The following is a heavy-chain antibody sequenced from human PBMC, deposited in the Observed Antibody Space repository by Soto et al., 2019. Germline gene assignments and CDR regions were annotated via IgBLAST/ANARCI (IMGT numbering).Heavy chain of an antibody. Sequence: QVQLVESGGGVVQPGRSLRLSCAASGFTFSSYAMHWVRQAPGKGLEWVAVISYDGSNKYYADSVKGRFTISRDNYKNTLYLQMNSLRAEDTAVYYCARDKPAAAGTPYYYYGMDVWGQGTTVTVSS. CDR1: GFTFSSYA. CDR3: ARDKPAAAGTPYYYYGMDV. J-gene: IGHJ6*02. CDR2: ISYDGSNK. D-gene: IGHD6-13*01. V-gene: IGHV3-30-3*01.